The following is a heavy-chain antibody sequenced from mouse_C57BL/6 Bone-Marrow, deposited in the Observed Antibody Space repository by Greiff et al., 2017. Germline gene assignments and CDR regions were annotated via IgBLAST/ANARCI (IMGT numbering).Heavy chain of an antibody. J-gene: IGHJ1*03. CDR1: GYTFTSYT. CDR3: ARSRYCDV. CDR2: INPSSGYT. V-gene: IGHV1-4*01. Sequence: VQLQQSGAELARPGASVKMSCKASGYTFTSYTMHWVKQRPGQGLEWIGYINPSSGYTKYNQKFKDKATLTADKSSSTAYMQLSSLTSEDAAVYYCARSRYCDVWGTGTTVTVSS.